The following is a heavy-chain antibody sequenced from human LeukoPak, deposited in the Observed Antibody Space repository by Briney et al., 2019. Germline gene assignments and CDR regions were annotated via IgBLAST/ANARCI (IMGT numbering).Heavy chain of an antibody. CDR2: VSDSGGST. Sequence: GGSLRLSCAASGFTFSSYAMSWVRQAPGKGLEWVSAVSDSGGSTYYADSVKGRFTISRDSSKNTLYLQMNNLRAEDTAVYYCAKNSGFSYGYYFDYWGQGTLVTVSS. CDR1: GFTFSSYA. CDR3: AKNSGFSYGYYFDY. V-gene: IGHV3-23*01. J-gene: IGHJ4*02. D-gene: IGHD5-18*01.